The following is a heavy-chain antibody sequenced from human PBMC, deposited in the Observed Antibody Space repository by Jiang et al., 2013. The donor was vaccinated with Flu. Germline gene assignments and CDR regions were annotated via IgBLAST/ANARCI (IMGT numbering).Heavy chain of an antibody. D-gene: IGHD3-3*01. Sequence: EWVAVISDDGATEYYADPVKGRFSISRDNSKNTLYLQMNSLRAEDTAVYYCARDRDFWSGYSDSLKGHYMDVWGKGTTVTVSS. CDR2: ISDDGATE. V-gene: IGHV3-33*05. CDR3: ARDRDFWSGYSDSLKGHYMDV. J-gene: IGHJ6*03.